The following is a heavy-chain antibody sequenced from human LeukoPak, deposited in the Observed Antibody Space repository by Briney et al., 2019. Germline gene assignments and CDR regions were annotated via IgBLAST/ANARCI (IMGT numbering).Heavy chain of an antibody. J-gene: IGHJ4*02. CDR2: ISAYNGNT. Sequence: ASVKVSCKASGYTFTSYGISWVRQAPGQGLEWMGWISAYNGNTNYAQKLQGRVTMTTDTSTSTAYMELRSLRSDDTAVYYCARAGRPYCSSTSCYTGYFDYWGQGTLVTVSS. V-gene: IGHV1-18*01. CDR3: ARAGRPYCSSTSCYTGYFDY. D-gene: IGHD2-2*02. CDR1: GYTFTSYG.